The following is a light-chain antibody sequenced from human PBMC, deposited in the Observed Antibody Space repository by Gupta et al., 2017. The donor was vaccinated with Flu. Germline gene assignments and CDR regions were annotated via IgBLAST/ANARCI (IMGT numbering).Light chain of an antibody. V-gene: IGLV2-14*01. CDR3: ISYTSGSAIIVV. CDR1: SSDVGAYNY. CDR2: AVS. Sequence: QSALTQPASVSGSPGQSITISCTEPSSDVGAYNYVSWYQQRPGKAPKLMIYAVSNRPSGVSNRFSGSKSGNTASLTISGLQAEDEADYYCISYTSGSAIIVVFGGGTKLTVL. J-gene: IGLJ2*01.